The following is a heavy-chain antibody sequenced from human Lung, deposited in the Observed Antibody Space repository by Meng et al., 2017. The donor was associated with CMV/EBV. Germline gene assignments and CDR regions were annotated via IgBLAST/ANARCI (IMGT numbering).Heavy chain of an antibody. CDR2: INPNSGDT. J-gene: IGHJ6*02. CDR1: GYNFTGYY. D-gene: IGHD2-15*01. V-gene: IGHV1-2*02. Sequence: SVXVSXXASGYNFTGYYMHWVRQAPGQGLEWMGWINPNSGDTNYAQKFQGRVTMTGDTSITTAYMELSRLRSDDMAVYYCARVKRYCTGGSCSSTGYYGMDVWGQGTTVXVSS. CDR3: ARVKRYCTGGSCSSTGYYGMDV.